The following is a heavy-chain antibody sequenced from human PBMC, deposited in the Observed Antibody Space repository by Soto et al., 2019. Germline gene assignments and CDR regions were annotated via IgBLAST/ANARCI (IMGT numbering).Heavy chain of an antibody. J-gene: IGHJ4*02. CDR1: GDSISSSKW. V-gene: IGHV4-4*02. Sequence: QVQLQESGPGLVKPSGTLSLTCAVSGDSISSSKWWSWVRQPPGKGLEWIGEINHSGSTNYNPSLKVRFIISVHRSPTRFALKLRSVSDADRAVYSCARGERQQQRDYWGQGTLVTVSS. CDR3: ARGERQQQRDY. CDR2: INHSGST. D-gene: IGHD6-13*01.